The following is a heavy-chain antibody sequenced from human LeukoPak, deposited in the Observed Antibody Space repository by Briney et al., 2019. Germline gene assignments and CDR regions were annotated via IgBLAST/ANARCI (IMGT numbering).Heavy chain of an antibody. CDR3: AELGITMIGGV. CDR2: ISSSGSTI. CDR1: GFTFSHAW. V-gene: IGHV3-11*04. D-gene: IGHD3-10*02. Sequence: GGSLRLSCAASGFTFSHAWMSWVRQAPGKGLEWVSYISSSGSTIYYADSVKGRFTISRDNAKNSLYLQMNSLRAEDTAVYYCAELGITMIGGVWGKGTTVTISS. J-gene: IGHJ6*04.